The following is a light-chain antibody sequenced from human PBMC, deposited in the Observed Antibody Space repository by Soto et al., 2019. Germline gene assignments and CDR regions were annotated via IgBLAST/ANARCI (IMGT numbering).Light chain of an antibody. CDR3: GAWDGSLKGYV. CDR2: NNN. J-gene: IGLJ1*01. V-gene: IGLV1-44*01. Sequence: QSVLTQPPSVSGTPGQRVTISCSGSSSNIGMNTVNWYQQLPGTAPKVLIHNNNQRPSGVPDRFSGSTSGTSASLAISGLQSEDEAAYCCGAWDGSLKGYVFGTGTKLTVL. CDR1: SSNIGMNT.